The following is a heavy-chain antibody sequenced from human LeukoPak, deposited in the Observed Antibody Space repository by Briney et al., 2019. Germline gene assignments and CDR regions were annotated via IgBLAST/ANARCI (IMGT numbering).Heavy chain of an antibody. Sequence: ASVKVSCKASGYTFTTYNINWVRQAPGQGLEWMGWINPNSGGTNYAQKFQGRVTMTRDTSINTAYMELHALVSDDTAVYFCARGIRAFDVWGQGSLVTVSS. CDR3: ARGIRAFDV. CDR1: GYTFTTYN. V-gene: IGHV1-2*02. CDR2: INPNSGGT. J-gene: IGHJ3*01.